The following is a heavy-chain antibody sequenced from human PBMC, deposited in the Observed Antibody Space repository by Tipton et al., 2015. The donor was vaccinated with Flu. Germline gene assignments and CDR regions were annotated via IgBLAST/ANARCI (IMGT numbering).Heavy chain of an antibody. CDR3: ARDSQQLVHRYYYYGMDV. D-gene: IGHD6-13*01. J-gene: IGHJ6*02. CDR1: VGSISSYY. Sequence: TLSLTCTVSVGSISSYYWSWIRQPAGKGLEWIGRIYTSGSTNYNPSLKSRVTMSVDTSKNQFSLKLSSVTAADTAVYYCARDSQQLVHRYYYYGMDVWGQGTTVTVSS. V-gene: IGHV4-4*07. CDR2: IYTSGST.